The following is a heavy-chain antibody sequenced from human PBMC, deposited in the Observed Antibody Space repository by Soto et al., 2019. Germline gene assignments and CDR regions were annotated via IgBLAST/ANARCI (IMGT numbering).Heavy chain of an antibody. V-gene: IGHV3-15*01. D-gene: IGHD2-2*01. CDR2: IKSKTDGGTT. Sequence: EVQLVESGGGLVKPGGSLRLSCAASGFTFSNAWMSWVPQAPGRGLEWVGRIKSKTDGGTTDYAAPVKGRFTISRDDSKNTLYLQMNSLKTEDTAVYYCTTAEIVVVPAAISFAFDIWGQGTMVTVSS. CDR3: TTAEIVVVPAAISFAFDI. J-gene: IGHJ3*02. CDR1: GFTFSNAW.